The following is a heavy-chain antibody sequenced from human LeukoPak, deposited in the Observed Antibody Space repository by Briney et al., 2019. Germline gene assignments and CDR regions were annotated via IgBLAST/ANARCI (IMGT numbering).Heavy chain of an antibody. Sequence: PGGSLRLSCAASEFSVGSNYMTWVRQAPGKGLEWVSLIYSGGSTYYADSVKGRFTISRDNSKNTLYLQMNSLRAEDTAVYYCAKSAEQWLVHWYYFDYWGQGTLVTVSS. CDR1: EFSVGSNY. V-gene: IGHV3-66*01. D-gene: IGHD6-19*01. CDR3: AKSAEQWLVHWYYFDY. J-gene: IGHJ4*02. CDR2: IYSGGST.